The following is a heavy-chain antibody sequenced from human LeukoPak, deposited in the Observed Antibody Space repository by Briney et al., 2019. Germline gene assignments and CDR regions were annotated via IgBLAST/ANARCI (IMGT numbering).Heavy chain of an antibody. V-gene: IGHV3-74*01. J-gene: IGHJ6*03. Sequence: PGGSLRLSCAASGFIFSTSWMYWVRQAPGKGLVWVSRIGPDGTDTRYADPVKGRFTISRDNAENTLYLQMNSLRAEDTALYYCARDLVEGFWSGYFYYYYYYYMDVWGKGTTVTVSS. CDR2: IGPDGTDT. CDR3: ARDLVEGFWSGYFYYYYYYYMDV. CDR1: GFIFSTSW. D-gene: IGHD3-3*01.